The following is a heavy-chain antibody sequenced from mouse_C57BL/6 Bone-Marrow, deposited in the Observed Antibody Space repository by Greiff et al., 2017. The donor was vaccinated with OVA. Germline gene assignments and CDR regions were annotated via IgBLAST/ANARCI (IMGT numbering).Heavy chain of an antibody. CDR1: GYTFTDHT. V-gene: IGHV1-78*01. J-gene: IGHJ4*01. CDR2: IYPRDGST. D-gene: IGHD2-14*01. Sequence: QVQLQQSDAELVKPGASVKISCKVSGYTFTDHTIHWMKQRPEQGLEWIGYIYPRDGSTKYNEKVKGKATLTADKASSTVYMQLNSLTSEDSAVYFCARRVRRRRLGAMDYWGQGTSVTVAS. CDR3: ARRVRRRRLGAMDY.